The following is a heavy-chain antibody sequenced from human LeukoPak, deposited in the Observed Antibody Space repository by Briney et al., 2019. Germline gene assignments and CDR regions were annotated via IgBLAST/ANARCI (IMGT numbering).Heavy chain of an antibody. J-gene: IGHJ4*02. CDR2: TYYRSKWYN. V-gene: IGHV6-1*01. D-gene: IGHD6-19*01. CDR3: ARGGGATVAGNLGY. Sequence: PSQTLSLTCAISGDSVSSNSAAWNWIRQSPSRGLEWLGRTYYRSKWYNDYAVSVKSRISINPDTSKNQFSLQLNSVTPEDTAIYYCARGGGATVAGNLGYWGQGTLVTVSS. CDR1: GDSVSSNSAA.